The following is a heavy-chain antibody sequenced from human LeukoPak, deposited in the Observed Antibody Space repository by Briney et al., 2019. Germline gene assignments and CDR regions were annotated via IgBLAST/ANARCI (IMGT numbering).Heavy chain of an antibody. Sequence: MPSETLSLTCTVSGDSISRSTYHWAWIRQPPGKGLEWIGSVYYGRSPYFNPSLESRATISVDTSKNHFSLKMSSVTAADTAVYYCARSSGTGTFSYWGQGTLVTVSS. V-gene: IGHV4-39*02. J-gene: IGHJ4*02. CDR2: VYYGRSP. CDR1: GDSISRSTYH. D-gene: IGHD6-25*01. CDR3: ARSSGTGTFSY.